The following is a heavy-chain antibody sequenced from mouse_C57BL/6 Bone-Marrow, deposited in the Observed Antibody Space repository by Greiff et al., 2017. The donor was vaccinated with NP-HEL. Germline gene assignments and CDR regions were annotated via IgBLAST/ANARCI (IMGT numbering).Heavy chain of an antibody. D-gene: IGHD3-2*02. CDR1: GYTFTSYW. J-gene: IGHJ2*01. Sequence: VQLQQSGAELVMPGASVKLSCKASGYTFTSYWMHWVKQRPGQGLEWIGEIDPSDSYTNYNQKFKGKSTLTVDKSSSTAYMQLSSLTSEDSAVYYCARTRQLRLHFDYWGQGTTLTVSS. V-gene: IGHV1-69*01. CDR3: ARTRQLRLHFDY. CDR2: IDPSDSYT.